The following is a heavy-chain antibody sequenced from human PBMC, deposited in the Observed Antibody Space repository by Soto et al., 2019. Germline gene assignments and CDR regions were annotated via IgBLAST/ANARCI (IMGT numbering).Heavy chain of an antibody. J-gene: IGHJ5*02. CDR1: GGSISSSSYY. V-gene: IGHV4-39*01. CDR3: AREGSPYYDFWSGYFSGWFDP. CDR2: IDYSGRT. Sequence: QLQLQESGPGLVKPSETLSLTCTVSGGSISSSSYYWGWIRQPPGKGLEWIGSIDYSGRTYYNPSLKRRVTISVDTSKNQFSLRLSSVTAADTAVYYCAREGSPYYDFWSGYFSGWFDPWGQGTLVTGSS. D-gene: IGHD3-3*01.